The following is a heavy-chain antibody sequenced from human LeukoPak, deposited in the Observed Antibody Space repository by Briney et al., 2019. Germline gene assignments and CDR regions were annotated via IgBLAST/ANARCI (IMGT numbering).Heavy chain of an antibody. J-gene: IGHJ6*02. D-gene: IGHD3-9*01. CDR3: ARDRSSYYDILTGYYHHYYYYYGMDV. CDR2: ISSSGSTI. Sequence: PGGSLRLSCAASGFTFSDYYMSWIRQAPGKGLEWVPYISSSGSTIYYADSVKGRFTISRDNAKNSLYLQMNSLRAEDTAVYYCARDRSSYYDILTGYYHHYYYYYGMDVWGQGTTVTVSS. V-gene: IGHV3-11*01. CDR1: GFTFSDYY.